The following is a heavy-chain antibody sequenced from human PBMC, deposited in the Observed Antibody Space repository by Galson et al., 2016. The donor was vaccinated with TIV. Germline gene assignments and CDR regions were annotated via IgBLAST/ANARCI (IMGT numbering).Heavy chain of an antibody. D-gene: IGHD5-18*01. J-gene: IGHJ3*02. Sequence: SVKDSCKASGDTFSSLSIIWVRQAPGQGLEWMGRIIPTLSLADYAQRFQGRVTITADRSTSTVYMELSSLRSDDAAVYYCAREVAHVDSVIFNADAFDIWGQGTMVTVS. CDR3: AREVAHVDSVIFNADAFDI. CDR1: GDTFSSLS. V-gene: IGHV1-69*04. CDR2: IIPTLSLA.